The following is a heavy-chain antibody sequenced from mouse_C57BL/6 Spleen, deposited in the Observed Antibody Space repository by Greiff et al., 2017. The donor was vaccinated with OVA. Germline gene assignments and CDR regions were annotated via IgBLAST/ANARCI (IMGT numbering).Heavy chain of an antibody. V-gene: IGHV1-72*01. D-gene: IGHD3-2*02. Sequence: QVHVKQPGAELVKPGASVKLSCKASGYTFTSYWMHWVKQRPGRGLEWIGRIDPNSGGTKYNEKFKSKATLTVDKPSSTAYMQLSSLTSEDSAVYYCARQTAQAGAMDYWGQGTSVTVSS. CDR3: ARQTAQAGAMDY. CDR1: GYTFTSYW. CDR2: IDPNSGGT. J-gene: IGHJ4*01.